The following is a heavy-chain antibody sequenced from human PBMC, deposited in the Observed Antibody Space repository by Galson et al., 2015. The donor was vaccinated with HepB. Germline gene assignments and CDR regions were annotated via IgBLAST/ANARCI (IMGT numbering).Heavy chain of an antibody. CDR3: ARPVTPYYYDSSGYYYDAFDI. Sequence: SLRLSCAASGFTFSSYGMHWVRQAPGKGLEWVAVIWYDGSNKYYADSVKGRFTISRDNSKNTLYLQMNSLRAEDTAVYYCARPVTPYYYDSSGYYYDAFDIWGQGTMVTVSS. V-gene: IGHV3-33*01. J-gene: IGHJ3*02. CDR2: IWYDGSNK. CDR1: GFTFSSYG. D-gene: IGHD3-22*01.